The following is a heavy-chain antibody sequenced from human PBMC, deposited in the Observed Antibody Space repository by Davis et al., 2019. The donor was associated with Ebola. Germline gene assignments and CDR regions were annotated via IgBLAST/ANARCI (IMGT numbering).Heavy chain of an antibody. Sequence: ASVKVSCKASGYTFTSYGISWVRQAPGQGLKWMGWISAYNGNTNYAQKLQGRVTMTTDTSTSTAYMELRSLRSDDTAVYYCAGVRYSSSWNWFDPWGQGTLVTVSS. CDR1: GYTFTSYG. D-gene: IGHD6-13*01. V-gene: IGHV1-18*01. CDR3: AGVRYSSSWNWFDP. CDR2: ISAYNGNT. J-gene: IGHJ5*02.